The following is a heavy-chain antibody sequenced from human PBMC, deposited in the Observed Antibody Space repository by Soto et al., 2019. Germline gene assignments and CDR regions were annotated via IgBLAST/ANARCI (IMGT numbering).Heavy chain of an antibody. CDR3: ARGIIAAAGTGTVLGFDP. V-gene: IGHV4-34*01. Sequence: SETLSLTCAVYGGSFSGYYWSWIRQPPGKGLEWIGEINHSGSTNYNPSLKSRVTISVDTSKNQFSLKLSSVTAADTAVYYCARGIIAAAGTGTVLGFDPWGQGTLVTVSS. J-gene: IGHJ5*02. CDR1: GGSFSGYY. D-gene: IGHD6-13*01. CDR2: INHSGST.